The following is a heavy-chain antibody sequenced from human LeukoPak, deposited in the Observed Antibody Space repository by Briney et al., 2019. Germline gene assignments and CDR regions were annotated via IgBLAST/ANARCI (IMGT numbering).Heavy chain of an antibody. Sequence: PGGSLRLSCTASGFTFSTYWMSWVRQTPEKGLEWVANIKQDGSEKVYVDSVKGRFTISRDNAKSSLYLQMNSLRAEDTAVYYCARDPYSSSWSYGMDVWGQGTLVTVSS. CDR2: IKQDGSEK. J-gene: IGHJ6*02. CDR1: GFTFSTYW. V-gene: IGHV3-7*05. CDR3: ARDPYSSSWSYGMDV. D-gene: IGHD6-13*01.